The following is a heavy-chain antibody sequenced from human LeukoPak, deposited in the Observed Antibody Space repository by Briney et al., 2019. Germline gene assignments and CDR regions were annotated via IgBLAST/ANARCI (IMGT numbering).Heavy chain of an antibody. V-gene: IGHV4-59*01. CDR1: GGSISGFY. Sequence: SETLSLTCLVSGGSISGFYWSWIRQPPGKGLEWIGYIYYSGTTPYNPSLKSRVTISIDMSNNHFSLNLSSVTAADKAVYYCARGGSSNWFDPWGQGTIVTVSS. CDR3: ARGGSSNWFDP. J-gene: IGHJ5*02. CDR2: IYYSGTT. D-gene: IGHD3-16*01.